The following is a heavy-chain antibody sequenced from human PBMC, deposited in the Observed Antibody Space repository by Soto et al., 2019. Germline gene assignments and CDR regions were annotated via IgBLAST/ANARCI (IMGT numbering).Heavy chain of an antibody. D-gene: IGHD7-27*01. CDR1: GGSISSGGDY. Sequence: SETLSLTCTVSGGSISSGGDYWSWIRQPPGKGLEWIGEINHSGSTNYNPSLKSRVTISVDTSKNQFSLKLSSVTAADTAVYYCARGVALGIPRRPFDYWGQGTLVTVSS. CDR3: ARGVALGIPRRPFDY. V-gene: IGHV4-39*07. CDR2: INHSGST. J-gene: IGHJ4*02.